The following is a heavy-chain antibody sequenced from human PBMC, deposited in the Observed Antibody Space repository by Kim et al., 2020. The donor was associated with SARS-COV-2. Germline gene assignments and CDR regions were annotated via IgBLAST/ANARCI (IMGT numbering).Heavy chain of an antibody. J-gene: IGHJ4*02. D-gene: IGHD6-13*01. CDR1: GFTFSSYS. CDR2: ISSSSSYI. CDR3: ARDLRQQLIDY. Sequence: GGSLRLSCAASGFTFSSYSMNWVRQAPGKGLEWVSSISSSSSYIYYADSVKGRFTISRDNAKNSLYLQMNSLRAEDTAVYYCARDLRQQLIDYWGQGTLVTVSS. V-gene: IGHV3-21*01.